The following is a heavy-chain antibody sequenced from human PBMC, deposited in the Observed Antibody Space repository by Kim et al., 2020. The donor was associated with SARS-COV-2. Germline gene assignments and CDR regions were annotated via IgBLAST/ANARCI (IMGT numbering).Heavy chain of an antibody. CDR3: AGTIEMATIKDYYYYYGMDV. CDR2: IYSGGST. D-gene: IGHD5-12*01. CDR1: GFTVSSNY. Sequence: GGSLRLSCAASGFTVSSNYMSWVRQAPGKGLEWVSVIYSGGSTYYADSVKGRFTISRDNSKNTLYLQMNSLRAEDTAVYYCAGTIEMATIKDYYYYYGMDVWGQGTTVTVSS. J-gene: IGHJ6*02. V-gene: IGHV3-53*01.